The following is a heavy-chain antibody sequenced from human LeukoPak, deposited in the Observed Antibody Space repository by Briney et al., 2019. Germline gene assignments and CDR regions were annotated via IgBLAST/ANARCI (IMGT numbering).Heavy chain of an antibody. Sequence: GGSLRLSCAASGFTFSSYWMSWVRQAPGKGLEWVADIKKDGSDKNYVDSVKGRFTISRDNAKNSLYLQMNSLRAEDTAVYYCARGGYSSGWYGALYYWGQGTLVTVSS. CDR3: ARGGYSSGWYGALYY. CDR2: IKKDGSDK. J-gene: IGHJ4*02. D-gene: IGHD6-19*01. V-gene: IGHV3-7*03. CDR1: GFTFSSYW.